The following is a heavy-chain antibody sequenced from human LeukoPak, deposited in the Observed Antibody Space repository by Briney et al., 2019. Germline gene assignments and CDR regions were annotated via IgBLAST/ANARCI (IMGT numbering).Heavy chain of an antibody. V-gene: IGHV1-46*01. CDR2: LNPSGGSS. Sequence: ASVKVSCKASGYTVTSYYMHWVRQAPGQGLEWMAILNPSGGSSSYAQKFQGRATLTRATSTSTVYMELRSLRSDDTAVYYCARERWLQLRGIDYWGQGTLVTVSS. CDR3: ARERWLQLRGIDY. CDR1: GYTVTSYY. J-gene: IGHJ4*02. D-gene: IGHD5-24*01.